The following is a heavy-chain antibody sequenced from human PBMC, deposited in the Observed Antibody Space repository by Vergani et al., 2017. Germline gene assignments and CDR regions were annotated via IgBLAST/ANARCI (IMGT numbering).Heavy chain of an antibody. J-gene: IGHJ4*02. V-gene: IGHV5-51*01. D-gene: IGHD3-16*01. CDR1: GYTFTSYW. CDR2: IFPGDSDT. Sequence: DVQLVQSGAEVKKPGESLKISCKGSGYTFTSYWIGWVRQMPGRGPEWMAVIFPGDSDTRYSPSFQGQVTISVDNAARTAYMQWSSLKASATAIYYCTSGLSPYYLDHWGQGTLVTVSS. CDR3: TSGLSPYYLDH.